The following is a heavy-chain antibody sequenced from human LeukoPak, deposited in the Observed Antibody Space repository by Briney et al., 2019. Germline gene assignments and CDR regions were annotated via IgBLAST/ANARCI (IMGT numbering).Heavy chain of an antibody. V-gene: IGHV4-39*07. CDR1: GGSISSSSYY. CDR3: AREFSSGYYLYYFDY. Sequence: SETLSLTCTVSGGSISSSSYYWGWIRQPPGKGLEWIGTIYYSGSTYYNPSLKSRVTISVDTSKNQFSLKLSSVTAADTAMYYCAREFSSGYYLYYFDYWGQATLVTVSS. J-gene: IGHJ4*02. D-gene: IGHD3-22*01. CDR2: IYYSGST.